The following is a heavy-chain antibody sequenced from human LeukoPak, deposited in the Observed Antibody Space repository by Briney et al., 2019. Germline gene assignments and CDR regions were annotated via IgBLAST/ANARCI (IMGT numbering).Heavy chain of an antibody. D-gene: IGHD3-22*01. CDR3: ARAPDYYDSSGGYFDY. CDR1: GFTFSSYA. V-gene: IGHV3-30-3*01. Sequence: GRSLRLSCAASGFTFSSYAMHWVRQAPGKGLEWVAVISYDGSNKYYADSVKGRFTISRDNSKNTLYLQMNSLRAEDTAVYYCARAPDYYDSSGGYFDYWGQGTLVTVSS. CDR2: ISYDGSNK. J-gene: IGHJ4*02.